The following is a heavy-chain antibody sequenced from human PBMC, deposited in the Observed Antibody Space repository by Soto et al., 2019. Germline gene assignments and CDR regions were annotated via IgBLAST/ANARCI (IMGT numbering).Heavy chain of an antibody. D-gene: IGHD3-3*01. V-gene: IGHV1-69*01. CDR3: ARNLLAEAYRHGD. CDR2: IIPLCRTT. J-gene: IGHJ4*02. Sequence: QVHLIQSGAEVKKPGSSVKVSCQISGDTFTSYAISCVRQDPGQGLEWVGGIIPLCRTTNYAHKFQDRVTITADASTNTAYMELSSLSSEDTAVYYCARNLLAEAYRHGDWGQGTLVTVSS. CDR1: GDTFTSYA.